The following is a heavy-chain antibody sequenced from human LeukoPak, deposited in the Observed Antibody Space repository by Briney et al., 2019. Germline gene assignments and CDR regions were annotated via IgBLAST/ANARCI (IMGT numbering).Heavy chain of an antibody. CDR1: GYTFTSHD. Sequence: ASVKVSCKASGYTFTSHDINWARQATGQGLEWMGWMNPNSGNTGYAQKFQGRVTMTRNTSISTAYMELSSLRSEDTAVYYCARGGIGREYCSSTTCYDNSFGDWGQGTLVTVSS. CDR3: ARGGIGREYCSSTTCYDNSFGD. CDR2: MNPNSGNT. D-gene: IGHD2-2*01. J-gene: IGHJ4*02. V-gene: IGHV1-8*01.